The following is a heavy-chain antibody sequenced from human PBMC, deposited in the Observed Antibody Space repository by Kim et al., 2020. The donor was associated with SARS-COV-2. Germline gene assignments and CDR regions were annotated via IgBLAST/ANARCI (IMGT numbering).Heavy chain of an antibody. D-gene: IGHD1-26*01. Sequence: SETLSLTCTVSGASISPYLWSWVRRPPGKGLEWIGYISYSENTAYAPSLKSRVTISVDTSKSQIFLNMRSVTAADTGTYYCARDLGGGTYDYWGPVTLVTVSS. CDR2: ISYSENT. CDR3: ARDLGGGTYDY. V-gene: IGHV4-59*01. CDR1: GASISPYL. J-gene: IGHJ4*02.